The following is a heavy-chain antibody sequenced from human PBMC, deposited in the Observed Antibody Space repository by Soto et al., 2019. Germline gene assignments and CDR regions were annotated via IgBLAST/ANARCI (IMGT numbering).Heavy chain of an antibody. V-gene: IGHV4-31*03. CDR1: GGSISSGGYY. Sequence: QVQLQESGPGLVKPSQTLSLTCTVSGGSISSGGYYWSWIRQHPGKGLEWIGYIYYSGSTYYNPSLKRRVTLSVDTSKTQFSLKLSSVTAADTAVYYCAREIVWNYYGSGSYFRFAPWGQGTLVTVSS. CDR3: AREIVWNYYGSGSYFRFAP. D-gene: IGHD3-10*01. CDR2: IYYSGST. J-gene: IGHJ5*02.